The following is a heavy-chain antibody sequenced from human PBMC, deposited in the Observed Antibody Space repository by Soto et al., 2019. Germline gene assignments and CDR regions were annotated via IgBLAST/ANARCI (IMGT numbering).Heavy chain of an antibody. J-gene: IGHJ6*02. D-gene: IGHD6-6*01. Sequence: GGSRLSCAASGFTFSSYGMHWVRQAPGKGLEWVAVISYDGSNKYYADSVKGRFTISRDNSKNTLYLQMNSLRAEDTAVYYCAKXGKAARTPPYYYYGMDVWGQGTTVTVSS. CDR3: AKXGKAARTPPYYYYGMDV. CDR1: GFTFSSYG. V-gene: IGHV3-30*18. CDR2: ISYDGSNK.